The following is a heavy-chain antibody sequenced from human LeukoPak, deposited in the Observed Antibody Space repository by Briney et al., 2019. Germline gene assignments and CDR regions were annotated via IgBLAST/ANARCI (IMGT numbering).Heavy chain of an antibody. D-gene: IGHD3-10*01. CDR3: AKELSLRSRYFDL. J-gene: IGHJ2*01. V-gene: IGHV3-7*03. CDR1: GFTFSSYS. CDR2: INRDGSQK. Sequence: GGSLRLSCAASGFTFSSYSMHWVRQAPVKGLEWVANINRDGSQKSHVDSVQGRFTISRDNSKNTLYLQMNSLRAEDTAVYYCAKELSLRSRYFDLWGRGALVTVSS.